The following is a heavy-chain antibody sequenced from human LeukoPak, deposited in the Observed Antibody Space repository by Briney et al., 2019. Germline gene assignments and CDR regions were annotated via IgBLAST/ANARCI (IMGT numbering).Heavy chain of an antibody. D-gene: IGHD6-6*01. V-gene: IGHV3-30*04. J-gene: IGHJ4*02. CDR3: ARVKGTSYLSSFDY. Sequence: GGSLRLSCAASGFTFSSYVMHWVRQAPGKGLEWVAIISYDGSNEYYADSVKGRFTISRGNSKNTLYLQMNSLRAADTAVYYCARVKGTSYLSSFDYWGQGTLVTVSS. CDR1: GFTFSSYV. CDR2: ISYDGSNE.